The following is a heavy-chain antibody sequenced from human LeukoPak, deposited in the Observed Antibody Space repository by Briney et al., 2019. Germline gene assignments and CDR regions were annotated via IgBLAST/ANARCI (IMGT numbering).Heavy chain of an antibody. D-gene: IGHD6-13*01. CDR1: RFTFSSYS. Sequence: GGSLRLSCAASRFTFSSYSMNWVRQAPGKGLEWVSSISSSSSYIYYADSVKGRFTISRDNAKNSLYLQMNSLRAEDTAVYYCASGLVRGAAAGTVDYWGQGTLVTVSS. J-gene: IGHJ4*02. V-gene: IGHV3-21*01. CDR2: ISSSSSYI. CDR3: ASGLVRGAAAGTVDY.